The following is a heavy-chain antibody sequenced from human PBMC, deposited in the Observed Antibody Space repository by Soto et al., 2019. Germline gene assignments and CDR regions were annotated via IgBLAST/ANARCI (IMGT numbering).Heavy chain of an antibody. Sequence: QLQLQESGPGLVKPSETLSLICTVSGGSISGYFWSWVRQPAEKGLEWIGRIYSAGSTNYNPSLKSRVTMSVDTSQNQFSLKLTSVTAADTAMYYCVRGDVFDIWGRGTMVTVSS. D-gene: IGHD3-16*01. CDR2: IYSAGST. J-gene: IGHJ3*02. CDR1: GGSISGYF. V-gene: IGHV4-4*07. CDR3: VRGDVFDI.